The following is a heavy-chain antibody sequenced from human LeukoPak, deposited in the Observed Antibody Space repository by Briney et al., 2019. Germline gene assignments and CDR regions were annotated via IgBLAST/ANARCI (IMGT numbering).Heavy chain of an antibody. D-gene: IGHD3-22*01. J-gene: IGHJ5*02. V-gene: IGHV6-1*01. Sequence: SQTLSLTCAIFGDSVSSNSAAWNWIRQSPSRGLEWLGRTYYRSKWYNDYAVSVKSRITITPDTSKKQFSLQLNSVTPEDTAVYYCARESWWTMIVAANSWFDPWGQGTLVTVSS. CDR2: TYYRSKWYN. CDR1: GDSVSSNSAA. CDR3: ARESWWTMIVAANSWFDP.